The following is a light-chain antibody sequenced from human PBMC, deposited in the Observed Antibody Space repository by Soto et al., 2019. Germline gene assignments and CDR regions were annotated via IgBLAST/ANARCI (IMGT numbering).Light chain of an antibody. J-gene: IGKJ1*01. V-gene: IGKV1-5*03. CDR3: QHYNSYSEA. Sequence: IQLTQSHSTLSGSVGERVTLTGRASQTISSWLAWYQQKPGKAPKLLIYKASTLKSGVPSRFSGSGSGTEFTLTISSLQPDDFATYYCQHYNSYSEAFGQGTKVDI. CDR1: QTISSW. CDR2: KAS.